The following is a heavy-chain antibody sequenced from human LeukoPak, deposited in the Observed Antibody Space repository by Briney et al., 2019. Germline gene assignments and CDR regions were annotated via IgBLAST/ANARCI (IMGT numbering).Heavy chain of an antibody. Sequence: AETVSLSCTVSGGSISSSSYYWGWIRQPPGKGLEWIGSIYHSGSTYYNPSLKSRVTISVDTSKNQFSLKLSSVTAADTAVFYCAGSDYFYYMGVWGKGPRLTLSS. J-gene: IGHJ6*03. CDR2: IYHSGST. D-gene: IGHD3-10*01. CDR3: AGSDYFYYMGV. V-gene: IGHV4-39*01. CDR1: GGSISSSSYY.